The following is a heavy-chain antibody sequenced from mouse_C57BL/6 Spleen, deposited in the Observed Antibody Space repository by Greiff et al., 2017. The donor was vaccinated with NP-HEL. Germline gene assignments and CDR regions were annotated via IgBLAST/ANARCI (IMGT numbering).Heavy chain of an antibody. CDR2: IDPNSGGT. J-gene: IGHJ1*03. V-gene: IGHV1-72*01. Sequence: QVQLQQPGAELVKPGASVKLSCKASGYTFTSYWMHWVKQRPGRGLEWIGRIDPNSGGTKYNEKFKSKATLTVDKPSSAAYMQLSSLTSEDSAVYYCALNYYGSSHWYFDVWGTGTTVTVSS. D-gene: IGHD1-1*01. CDR1: GYTFTSYW. CDR3: ALNYYGSSHWYFDV.